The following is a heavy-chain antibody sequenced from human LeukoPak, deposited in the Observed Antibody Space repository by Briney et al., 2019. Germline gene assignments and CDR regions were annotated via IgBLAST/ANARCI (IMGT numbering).Heavy chain of an antibody. J-gene: IGHJ5*02. CDR3: AYYYGSGNFNWFDP. Sequence: GGSLRLSCAASGFTVSSNYMSWVRQAPGKGLEWVSVIYSGGSTYYVDSVKGRFTISRDNSKNTLYLQMNSLRAEDTAVYYCAYYYGSGNFNWFDPWGQGTLVTVSS. D-gene: IGHD3-10*01. V-gene: IGHV3-66*01. CDR2: IYSGGST. CDR1: GFTVSSNY.